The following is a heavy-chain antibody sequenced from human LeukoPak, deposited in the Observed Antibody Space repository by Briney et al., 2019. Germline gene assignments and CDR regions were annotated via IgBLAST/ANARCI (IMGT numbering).Heavy chain of an antibody. Sequence: PGGSLRLSCAASGFTFSNEWMNWVRQAPGKGLEWVANIKNDGSRIYYVDSVKGRFTISRDNAKKSLFLQMNSLRAEDTAVYFCAMGMGFWGQGSLVTVSS. D-gene: IGHD7-27*01. CDR1: GFTFSNEW. CDR2: IKNDGSRI. CDR3: AMGMGF. J-gene: IGHJ4*02. V-gene: IGHV3-7*01.